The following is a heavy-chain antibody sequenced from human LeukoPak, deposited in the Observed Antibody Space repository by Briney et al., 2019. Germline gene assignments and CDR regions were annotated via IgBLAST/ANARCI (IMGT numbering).Heavy chain of an antibody. J-gene: IGHJ4*02. CDR2: IKSKTDGGTT. V-gene: IGHV3-15*01. CDR1: GFTFSNAW. Sequence: GGSLRLSCAASGFTFSNAWMSWVRQAPGKGLEWVGRIKSKTDGGTTDYAAPVKGRFTISRDDSKNTLYLQMNSLKTEDTAVYYCTTGPQYSSSWYYTHHFDYWGQGTLVTVSS. D-gene: IGHD6-13*01. CDR3: TTGPQYSSSWYYTHHFDY.